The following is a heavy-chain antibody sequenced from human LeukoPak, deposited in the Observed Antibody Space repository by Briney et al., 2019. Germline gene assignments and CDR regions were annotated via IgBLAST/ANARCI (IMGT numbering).Heavy chain of an antibody. CDR3: ARVLDYDSSGYYHTVEIDAFDI. CDR1: GYSFIGHY. J-gene: IGHJ3*02. CDR2: INPNTGDT. Sequence: ASVTVSCKASGYSFIGHYIHWVRQAPGQGLEWMGWINPNTGDTNSAQNFQGSVTMTRDASISTAYMELSRLTSDDTAVYFCARVLDYDSSGYYHTVEIDAFDIWGQGTMVTVSS. V-gene: IGHV1-2*02. D-gene: IGHD3-22*01.